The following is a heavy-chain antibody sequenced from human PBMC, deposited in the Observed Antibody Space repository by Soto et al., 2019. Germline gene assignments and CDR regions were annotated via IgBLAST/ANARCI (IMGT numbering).Heavy chain of an antibody. CDR1: SYSICSGFF. J-gene: IGHJ5*02. CDR3: ARDTTSRDR. Sequence: LCLTCFVSSYSICSGFFLAWIRLPPGKGLDWVGSIYHTLNTHYNPSLRSQVSMSVDTSKNHFSLRLTYLTAADTAVYFCARDTTSRDRWGQGIL. V-gene: IGHV4-38-2*02. CDR2: IYHTLNT. D-gene: IGHD2-2*01.